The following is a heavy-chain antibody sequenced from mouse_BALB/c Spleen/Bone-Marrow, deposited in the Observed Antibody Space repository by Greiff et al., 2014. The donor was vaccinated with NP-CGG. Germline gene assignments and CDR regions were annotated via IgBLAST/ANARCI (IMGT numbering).Heavy chain of an antibody. CDR3: TRRGYDGLAY. CDR2: IRLKSNNYAT. Sequence: EVQLVESGGGLVQPGGSMKLSCVASGFTFSNHWMNWVRQSPEKGLEWVAEIRLKSNNYATHYAESVKGRFTISRDDSKSSVYLQMNNLRAEDTGIYYCTRRGYDGLAYWGQGTLVTVSA. V-gene: IGHV6-6*02. D-gene: IGHD2-2*01. J-gene: IGHJ3*01. CDR1: GFTFSNHW.